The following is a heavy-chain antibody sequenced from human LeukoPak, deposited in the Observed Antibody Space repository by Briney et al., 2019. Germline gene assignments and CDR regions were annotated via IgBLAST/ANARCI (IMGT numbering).Heavy chain of an antibody. CDR1: GGSISSSSYY. J-gene: IGHJ4*02. V-gene: IGHV4-39*01. CDR3: ARLTEGNTYGHEGTFDY. CDR2: IYYRGIT. Sequence: SETLSLTCTVSGGSISSSSYYWGWIRQPPGKGLEWIGSIYYRGITYYNPSLKSRVTISVDTSKNQFSLKLSSVTAGDTAVYYCARLTEGNTYGHEGTFDYWGQGTLVTVSS. D-gene: IGHD5-18*01.